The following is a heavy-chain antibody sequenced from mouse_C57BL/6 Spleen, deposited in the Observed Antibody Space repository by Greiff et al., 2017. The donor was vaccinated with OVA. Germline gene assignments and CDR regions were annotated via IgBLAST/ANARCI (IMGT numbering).Heavy chain of an antibody. Sequence: QVQLQQSGPGLVAPSQSLSITCTVSGFSLTSYGVHWVRQPPGKGLEWLVVIWSDGSTTYNSALKSRLSISKDNSKSQVFLKMNSLQTDDTAMYYCARHPHYGSSYGYAMDYWGQGTSVTVSS. CDR2: IWSDGST. J-gene: IGHJ4*01. D-gene: IGHD1-1*01. CDR1: GFSLTSYG. CDR3: ARHPHYGSSYGYAMDY. V-gene: IGHV2-6-1*01.